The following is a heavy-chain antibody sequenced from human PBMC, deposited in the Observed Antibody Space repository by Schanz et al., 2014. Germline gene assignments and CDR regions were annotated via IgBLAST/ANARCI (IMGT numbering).Heavy chain of an antibody. CDR1: GFTVSNSY. CDR2: IYSSGST. D-gene: IGHD3-16*01. CDR3: ARAQEVIRLDCGGDV. J-gene: IGHJ6*02. V-gene: IGHV3-53*04. Sequence: DVQLVDSGGGLVQPGGSLRLSCAASGFTVSNSYIHWVRQAPGKGLEWVSTIYSSGSTYYADSVRGRFTISRDNSMNTVYLHMNSLRSDDATVYYCARAQEVIRLDCGGDVWGQGTTVTVSS.